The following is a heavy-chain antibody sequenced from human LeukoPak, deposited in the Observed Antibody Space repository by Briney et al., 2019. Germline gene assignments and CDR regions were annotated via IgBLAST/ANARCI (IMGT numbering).Heavy chain of an antibody. CDR3: ARGQAKYYYDSSGYVEAFDI. Sequence: KSGGSLRLSCAASGFTFSDYYMSWIRQAPGKGLEWVSYISSSGSTIYYADSVKGRFTISRDNAKNSLYLQMNSLRAEDTAVYYCARGQAKYYYDSSGYVEAFDIWGQGTMVTVSS. CDR1: GFTFSDYY. CDR2: ISSSGSTI. V-gene: IGHV3-11*04. J-gene: IGHJ3*02. D-gene: IGHD3-22*01.